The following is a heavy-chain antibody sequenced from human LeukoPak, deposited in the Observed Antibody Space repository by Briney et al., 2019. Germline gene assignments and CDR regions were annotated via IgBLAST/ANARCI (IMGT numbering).Heavy chain of an antibody. CDR1: GGSISSSSYY. D-gene: IGHD3-10*01. J-gene: IGHJ5*02. Sequence: SETLSLTCTVSGGSISSSSYYWGWIRQPPGKGREWIGSIYYSGSTYYNPSLKSPVTISVDTSKNKFSMKLSYVTAADTAVYYCARHCLWFGEIAENWFDPWGQGTLVTVSS. CDR3: ARHCLWFGEIAENWFDP. V-gene: IGHV4-39*01. CDR2: IYYSGST.